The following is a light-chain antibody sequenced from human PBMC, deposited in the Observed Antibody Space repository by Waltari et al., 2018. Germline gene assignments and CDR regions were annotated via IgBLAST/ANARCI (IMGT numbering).Light chain of an antibody. CDR2: KAS. V-gene: IGKV1-5*03. Sequence: DIQMTQSPSTLSASVGAGVTIPCRASQSSSRWLAWYQQKPGKAPKLLIYKASSLDTGVPSRFSGSESGTEFTLTISSLQPDDFATYYCQQYKSYPYTFGQATKVEIK. J-gene: IGKJ2*01. CDR3: QQYKSYPYT. CDR1: QSSSRW.